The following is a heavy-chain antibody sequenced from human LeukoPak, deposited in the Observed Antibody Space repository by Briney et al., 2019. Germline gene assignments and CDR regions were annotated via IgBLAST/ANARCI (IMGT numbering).Heavy chain of an antibody. V-gene: IGHV4-30-4*08. CDR1: GGSISCGDYY. D-gene: IGHD2-2*01. CDR3: ARVPAALNWFDP. Sequence: SQTLSLTCTVSGGSISCGDYYWSWIRQPPGKGLEWIGYIYYSGSTYYNPSLKSRVTISVDTSKNQFSLKLSSVTAADTAVYYCARVPAALNWFDPWGQGTLVTVSS. J-gene: IGHJ5*02. CDR2: IYYSGST.